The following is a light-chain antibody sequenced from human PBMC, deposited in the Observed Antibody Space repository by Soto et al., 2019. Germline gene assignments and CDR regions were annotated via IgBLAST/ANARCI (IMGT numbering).Light chain of an antibody. Sequence: QSVLTQPPSASGTPGQTIAISCSGSSSNIGSHNVDCWHQHPGTAPRLLIYSNTQRPSGVPDRFSGSKSGNSASLAITGLQSEYEGDYYCATWDDSMTGVVFGGGTKLTVL. CDR1: SSNIGSHN. CDR2: SNT. J-gene: IGLJ3*02. V-gene: IGLV1-44*01. CDR3: ATWDDSMTGVV.